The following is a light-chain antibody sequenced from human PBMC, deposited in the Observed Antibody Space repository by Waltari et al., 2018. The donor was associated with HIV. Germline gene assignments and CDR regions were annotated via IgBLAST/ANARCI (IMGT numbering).Light chain of an antibody. J-gene: IGLJ3*02. CDR3: NSYAGSNNWV. Sequence: QSALTQPPSASGSPGQSVTIPCTGTSSDVGGSKYVSWYHKHPGKAPKLMIYEVNKRPSGVPDRFSGSKSANTASLTVSGLQADDEADYYCNSYAGSNNWVFGGGTKLTVL. CDR2: EVN. V-gene: IGLV2-8*01. CDR1: SSDVGGSKY.